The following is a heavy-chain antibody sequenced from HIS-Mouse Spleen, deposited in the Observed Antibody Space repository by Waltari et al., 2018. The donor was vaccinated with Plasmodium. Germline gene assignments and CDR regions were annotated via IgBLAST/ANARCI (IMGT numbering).Heavy chain of an antibody. Sequence: QVQLQQWGAGLLKPSETLSLTCAVYGGSFIGYYWSWIRQPPWKGLEWIGENNHRGSTNYNPSLKSRVTISVDTSKNQFSLKLSSVTAADTAVYYCARVYDILTGYYYWGQGTLVTVSS. CDR3: ARVYDILTGYYY. J-gene: IGHJ4*02. CDR1: GGSFIGYY. V-gene: IGHV4-34*01. D-gene: IGHD3-9*01. CDR2: NNHRGST.